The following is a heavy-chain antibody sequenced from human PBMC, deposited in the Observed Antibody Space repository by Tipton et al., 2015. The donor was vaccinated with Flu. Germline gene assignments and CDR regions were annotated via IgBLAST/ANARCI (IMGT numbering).Heavy chain of an antibody. V-gene: IGHV3-23*01. CDR1: GFTFSSDA. CDR3: AKEVGYCRSTTCYKPFDY. CDR2: VSGSGGGP. Sequence: GSLRLSCTDSGFTFSSDAMTWVRQAPVKGLEWVSSVSGSGGGPNYADSVKGRFTISRDNSKNTLYLQMNSLRAEDTAVYYCAKEVGYCRSTTCYKPFDYWGQGTLVTVSS. J-gene: IGHJ4*02. D-gene: IGHD2-2*02.